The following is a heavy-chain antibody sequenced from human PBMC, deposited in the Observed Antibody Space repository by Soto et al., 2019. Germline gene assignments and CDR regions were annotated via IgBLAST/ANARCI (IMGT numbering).Heavy chain of an antibody. CDR3: AKHGDIYEFWSGYYRTANYFDF. V-gene: IGHV1-18*01. CDR1: DYIFSNYH. CDR2: ISGNNGNT. D-gene: IGHD3-3*01. J-gene: IGHJ4*02. Sequence: ASVKFSCKASDYIFSNYHINWVRQAPGQGLEWMGSISGNNGNTQYAQMFQGRVTMTTDKSTNTLYMELRSLGFGDTAVYYCAKHGDIYEFWSGYYRTANYFDFWGQGSLVTVSS.